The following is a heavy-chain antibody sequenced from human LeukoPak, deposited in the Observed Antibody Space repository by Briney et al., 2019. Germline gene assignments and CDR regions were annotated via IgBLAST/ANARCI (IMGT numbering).Heavy chain of an antibody. J-gene: IGHJ6*02. CDR1: GFTVSSNY. D-gene: IGHD3-10*01. V-gene: IGHV3-66*01. CDR3: ARDLTSESYYYYGMDV. Sequence: RGSLRLSCAASGFTVSSNYMSWVRQAPGKRLERVSVIYSDGSTYYADSVTGRFTISRDNSKNTLYLQMNSLRAEDTAVYYCARDLTSESYYYYGMDVWGQGTTVTVSS. CDR2: IYSDGST.